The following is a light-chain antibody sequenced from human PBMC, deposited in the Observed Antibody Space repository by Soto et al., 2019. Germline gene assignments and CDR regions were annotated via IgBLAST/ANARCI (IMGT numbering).Light chain of an antibody. CDR2: KAS. J-gene: IGKJ1*01. CDR1: QSISNW. V-gene: IGKV1-5*03. CDR3: QQYNSYWA. Sequence: DLQMTQFPATLSASVGGRVNITCRASQSISNWLAWYQHKPGKAPKLLIYKASSLRSGVPSRFSGSGSGTEFTLTISSLQPDDFATYYCQQYNSYWAFGQGTKVDIK.